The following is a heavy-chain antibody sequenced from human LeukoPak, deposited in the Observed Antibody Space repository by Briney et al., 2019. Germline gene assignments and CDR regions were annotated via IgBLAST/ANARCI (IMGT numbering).Heavy chain of an antibody. J-gene: IGHJ4*02. CDR1: GGTFSSYA. D-gene: IGHD2-2*01. Sequence: SVKVSCKASGGTFSSYAISWVRQAPGQGLEWMGGIIPIFGTANYAQEFQGRVTITTDESTSTAYMELSSLRSEDTAVYYCAREAVPAKRRVYFDYWGQGTLVTVSS. V-gene: IGHV1-69*05. CDR3: AREAVPAKRRVYFDY. CDR2: IIPIFGTA.